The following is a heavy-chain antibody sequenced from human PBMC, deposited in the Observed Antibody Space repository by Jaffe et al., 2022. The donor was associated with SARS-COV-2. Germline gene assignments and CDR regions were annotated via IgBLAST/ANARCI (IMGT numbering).Heavy chain of an antibody. Sequence: QVQLQESGPGLVKPSQTLSLTCTVSGGSISSGDYYWSWIRQPPGKGLEWIGYIYYSGSTYYNPSLKSRVTISVDTSKNQFSLKLSSVTAADTAVYYCARVGAGNYDSSQTYYYGMDVWGQGTTVTVSS. CDR1: GGSISSGDYY. V-gene: IGHV4-30-4*01. CDR3: ARVGAGNYDSSQTYYYGMDV. CDR2: IYYSGST. D-gene: IGHD3-22*01. J-gene: IGHJ6*02.